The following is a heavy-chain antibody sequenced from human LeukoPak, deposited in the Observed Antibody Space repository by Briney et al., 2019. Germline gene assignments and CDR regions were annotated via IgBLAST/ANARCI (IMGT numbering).Heavy chain of an antibody. CDR2: ISSDGTTT. J-gene: IGHJ4*02. CDR3: ANPGDNYAILGLDY. CDR1: GFTLSKYW. Sequence: GGSLRLSCAASGFTLSKYWMHWVRHAPGKGLAWVSRISSDGTTTAYADSVKGRFTISRDSAKNMLYLQMNSLRVEDTAMYYCANPGDNYAILGLDYWGQGTLVTVSS. V-gene: IGHV3-74*01. D-gene: IGHD3-9*01.